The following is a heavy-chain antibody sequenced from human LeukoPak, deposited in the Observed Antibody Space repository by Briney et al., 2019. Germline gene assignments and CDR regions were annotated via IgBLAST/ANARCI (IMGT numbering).Heavy chain of an antibody. CDR1: GGFIGSSSYY. D-gene: IGHD3-16*01. CDR2: IYHSGST. Sequence: SETLSLTCTVSGGFIGSSSYYWGWIRQPPGKGLEWIGSIYHSGSTYYNPSLKSRVTISVDTSKNQFSLKLSSVTAADTAVYYCASRFGYYFDYWGQGTLVTVSS. V-gene: IGHV4-39*07. J-gene: IGHJ4*02. CDR3: ASRFGYYFDY.